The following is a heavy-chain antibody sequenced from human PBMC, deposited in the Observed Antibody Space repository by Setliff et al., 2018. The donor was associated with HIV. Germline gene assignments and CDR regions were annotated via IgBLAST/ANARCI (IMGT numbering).Heavy chain of an antibody. Sequence: GESLKISCAASGFTFSDYYMSWVRQAPGKGLEWVATIKQDGSEIYYMDSVKGRFTISRDNARTSLFLEMRSLRDEDTAVYLCANLWELGAWGQGTLVTVSS. CDR1: GFTFSDYY. D-gene: IGHD3-16*01. J-gene: IGHJ5*02. CDR3: ANLWELGA. CDR2: IKQDGSEI. V-gene: IGHV3-7*03.